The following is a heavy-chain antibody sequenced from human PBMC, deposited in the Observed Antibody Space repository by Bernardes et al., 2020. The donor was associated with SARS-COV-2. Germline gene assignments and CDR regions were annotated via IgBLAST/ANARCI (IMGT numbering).Heavy chain of an antibody. CDR2: ISGSGGTT. D-gene: IGHD1-26*01. CDR3: AKDMMGVHHDAFDI. CDR1: GFAFSSYV. J-gene: IGHJ3*02. V-gene: IGHV3-23*01. Sequence: GGSLRLSCAASGFAFSSYVMTWVRQTPGKGLEWVSTISGSGGTTLYADSVRGRFTISRDNSRNTLFLQMSSLRGEDTAVYYCAKDMMGVHHDAFDIWGQGTKVTVSS.